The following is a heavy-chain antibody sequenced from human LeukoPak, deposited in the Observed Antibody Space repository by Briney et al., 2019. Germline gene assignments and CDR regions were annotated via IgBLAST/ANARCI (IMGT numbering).Heavy chain of an antibody. CDR3: AKLLGDVTTFDY. V-gene: IGHV3-7*01. CDR2: INQGGSVK. J-gene: IGHJ4*02. Sequence: GGSLRLSCAASGFTFSSSWVTWARQAPGKGLEWVASINQGGSVKDYMDSVKGRFTISRDNSNNLLFLQMYSLRAEDTAVYYCAKLLGDVTTFDYWGQGTLVTVSS. D-gene: IGHD3-16*01. CDR1: GFTFSSSW.